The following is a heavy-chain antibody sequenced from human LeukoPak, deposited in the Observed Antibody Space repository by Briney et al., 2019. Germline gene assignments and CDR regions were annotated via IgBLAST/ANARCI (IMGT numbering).Heavy chain of an antibody. V-gene: IGHV4-31*03. CDR1: GGSISSGGYY. CDR2: IYYSGST. J-gene: IGHJ5*02. CDR3: ARIRVLSGWYGGATNWFDP. D-gene: IGHD6-19*01. Sequence: SQTLSLTCTVSGGSISSGGYYWSWIRQHPGKGLEWIGYIYYSGSTYYNPSLKSRVTISIDTSKNQFSLKLSSVTAADTAVYYCARIRVLSGWYGGATNWFDPWGQGTLVTVSS.